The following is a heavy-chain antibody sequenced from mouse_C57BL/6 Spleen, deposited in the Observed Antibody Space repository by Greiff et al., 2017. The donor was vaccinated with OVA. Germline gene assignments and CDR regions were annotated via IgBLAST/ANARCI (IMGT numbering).Heavy chain of an antibody. J-gene: IGHJ2*01. V-gene: IGHV1-59*01. CDR1: GYTFTSYW. CDR3: ARFDRCYFDY. D-gene: IGHD2-14*01. Sequence: QVQLQQPGAELVRPGTSVKLSCKASGYTFTSYWMHWVKQRPGQGLEWIGVIDPSDSYTNYNQKFKGKATLTVDTSSSTAYMQLSSLTSEDSAVYYCARFDRCYFDYWGQGTTLTVSS. CDR2: IDPSDSYT.